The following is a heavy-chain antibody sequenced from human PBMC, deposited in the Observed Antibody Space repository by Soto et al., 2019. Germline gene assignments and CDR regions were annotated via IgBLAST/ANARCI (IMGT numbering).Heavy chain of an antibody. V-gene: IGHV3-64D*08. CDR1: GFTFSTYA. CDR2: ISSSGGST. D-gene: IGHD2-21*02. Sequence: GGSLRLSCSASGFTFSTYAMYWVRQAPGKGLEYVSDISSSGGSTYYADSVKDRFTISRDNSKNTLYLQMSSLRDEDTAVYYCVKDKGATIKKVTMDVWGQGTTVTVSS. CDR3: VKDKGATIKKVTMDV. J-gene: IGHJ6*02.